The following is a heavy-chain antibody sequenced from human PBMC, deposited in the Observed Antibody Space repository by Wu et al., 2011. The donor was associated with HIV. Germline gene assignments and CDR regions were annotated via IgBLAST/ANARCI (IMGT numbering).Heavy chain of an antibody. Sequence: QVQLVQSGAEVKKPGASVKVSCKASGYNFTGHYLHWVRQAPGQGLEWMGWINPNSGDTDYVQTFQGRVTMTRDTSDSAAYMELGRLTSDDTAVYYCARVDAADWSIGVTGPLSWWLDTWGQGTLVAVSS. CDR1: GYNFTGHY. D-gene: IGHD6-19*01. J-gene: IGHJ5*02. CDR3: ARVDAADWSIGVTGPLSWWLDT. V-gene: IGHV1-2*02. CDR2: INPNSGDT.